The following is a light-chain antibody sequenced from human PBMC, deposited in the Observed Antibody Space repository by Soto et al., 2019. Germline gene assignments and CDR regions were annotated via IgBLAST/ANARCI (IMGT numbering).Light chain of an antibody. J-gene: IGKJ1*01. CDR2: AAS. CDR1: QSISRY. CDR3: QHSYSTPWT. Sequence: DIQMTQSPSSLSASVGDRVTITCRASQSISRYLNWYQQKPGKAPELLIYAASTLQSGIPTRFIGSGSGTDFTLTISSLQPEDFATDYGQHSYSTPWTFGQGTQVESK. V-gene: IGKV1-39*01.